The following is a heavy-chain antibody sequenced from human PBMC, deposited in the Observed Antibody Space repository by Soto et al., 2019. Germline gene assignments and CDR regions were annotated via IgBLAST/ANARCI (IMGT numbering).Heavy chain of an antibody. CDR3: VRKSGYCSHVGCQGDAYDI. V-gene: IGHV3-7*04. CDR2: IKKDGSET. CDR1: GFTFTSHW. D-gene: IGHD2-15*01. J-gene: IGHJ3*02. Sequence: EVQLVESGGGLVQPGGSLRLSCAASGFTFTSHWMTWVRQAPGKGLEWVANIKKDGSETHYVDSVKGRFTISSDNAKNEVYLEMNSLRAEATAMFYCVRKSGYCSHVGCQGDAYDIWGQGTMVTVSS.